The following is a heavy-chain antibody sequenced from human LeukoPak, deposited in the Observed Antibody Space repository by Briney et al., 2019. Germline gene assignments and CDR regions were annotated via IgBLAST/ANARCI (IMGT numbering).Heavy chain of an antibody. CDR1: GGTFSSYA. CDR2: ISAYNGNT. D-gene: IGHD6-6*01. Sequence: ASVKVSCKASGGTFSSYAISWVRQAPGQGLEWMGWISAYNGNTNYAQKLQGRATMTTDTSTSTAYMELRSLRSDDTAVYYCARDQELYSSSSCFDYWGQGTLVTVSS. J-gene: IGHJ4*02. CDR3: ARDQELYSSSSCFDY. V-gene: IGHV1-18*01.